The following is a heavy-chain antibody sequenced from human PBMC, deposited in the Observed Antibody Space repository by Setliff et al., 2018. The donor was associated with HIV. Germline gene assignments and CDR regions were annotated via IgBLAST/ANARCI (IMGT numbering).Heavy chain of an antibody. Sequence: PSETLSLTCTVSDASITDYHWTWIRQAPGKGLEWIGYIYYGEYTRYNPSLKSRVTISIDKSKSQFSLKLTSVTAADTAVYYCARYSPRGYTLTGPYWGQGTLVTVSS. J-gene: IGHJ4*02. V-gene: IGHV4-59*01. D-gene: IGHD6-25*01. CDR3: ARYSPRGYTLTGPY. CDR1: DASITDYH. CDR2: IYYGEYT.